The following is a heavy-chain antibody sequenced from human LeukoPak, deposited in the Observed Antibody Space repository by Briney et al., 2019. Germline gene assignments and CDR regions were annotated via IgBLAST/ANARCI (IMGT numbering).Heavy chain of an antibody. CDR3: ARDGTGYSSGWYLYMDV. J-gene: IGHJ6*03. Sequence: GGSLRLSCAASGFTVSSNYMSWVRQAPGKGLEWVSVIYSGGSTYYADSVKGRFTTSRDNSKNTLYLQMNSLRAEDTAVYYCARDGTGYSSGWYLYMDVWGKGTTVTVSS. D-gene: IGHD6-19*01. V-gene: IGHV3-53*01. CDR1: GFTVSSNY. CDR2: IYSGGST.